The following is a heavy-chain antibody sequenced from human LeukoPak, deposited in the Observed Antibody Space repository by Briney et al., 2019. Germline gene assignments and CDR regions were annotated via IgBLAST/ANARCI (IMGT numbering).Heavy chain of an antibody. V-gene: IGHV3-15*01. CDR3: TTWGGSFSRY. CDR1: GFTFSNAW. Sequence: GGSLRLSCAASGFTFSNAWMAWVRQAPGKGLVFVGRIRNKSDGGTADSADPLKGRFTISSDDSTNTLYLQMNSLETEDTAVYYCTTWGGSFSRYWGQGTLVTVSS. CDR2: IRNKSDGGTA. J-gene: IGHJ4*02. D-gene: IGHD1-26*01.